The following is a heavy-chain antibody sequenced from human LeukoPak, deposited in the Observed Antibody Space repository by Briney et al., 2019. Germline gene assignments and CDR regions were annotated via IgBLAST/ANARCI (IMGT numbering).Heavy chain of an antibody. D-gene: IGHD6-6*01. CDR3: AKDGQLSY. Sequence: GGSLRLSCEGSGFNFSSYALSWVRQAPGKGLEWVSVITGSGGSTYYADSVKGRFTISRDNSKNTLYLQMNSLRAEDTAIYYCAKDGQLSYWGQGTLVTVSS. CDR1: GFNFSSYA. CDR2: ITGSGGST. J-gene: IGHJ4*02. V-gene: IGHV3-23*01.